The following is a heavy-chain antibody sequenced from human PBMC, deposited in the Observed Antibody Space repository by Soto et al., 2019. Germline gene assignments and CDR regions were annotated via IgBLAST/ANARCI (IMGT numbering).Heavy chain of an antibody. Sequence: PSQTLSLTCDISGDSVSSSSVTWNWIRQSPSRGREWLGRTYYRSRWYNDYAESVKSRIIINPDTSKNQFSLHLNSVTPDDTAVYYCVRLIGNSWLDFWGQGALVTVSS. CDR1: GDSVSSSSVT. CDR2: TYYRSRWYN. D-gene: IGHD1-26*01. V-gene: IGHV6-1*01. J-gene: IGHJ5*01. CDR3: VRLIGNSWLDF.